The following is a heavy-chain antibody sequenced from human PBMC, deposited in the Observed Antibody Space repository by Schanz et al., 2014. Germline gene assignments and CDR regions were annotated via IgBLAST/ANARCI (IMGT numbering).Heavy chain of an antibody. Sequence: QVQLQESGPGLVKPSQTLSLTCTVSGGSVSSGGDYWSWIRQHPGKGLEWIGFISYSGSTYYNPSLKRRVTKSVDTSKTQFSRTLTSLTAADTAVYYCARDTTWRLDLWGRGTLVTVSS. V-gene: IGHV4-31*03. CDR3: ARDTTWRLDL. CDR1: GGSVSSGGDY. J-gene: IGHJ2*01. CDR2: ISYSGST. D-gene: IGHD1-1*01.